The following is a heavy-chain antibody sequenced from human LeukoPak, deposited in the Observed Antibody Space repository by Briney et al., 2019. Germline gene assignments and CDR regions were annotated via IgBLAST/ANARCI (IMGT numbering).Heavy chain of an antibody. CDR3: AKAGYDFWSGYLDY. Sequence: GGSLRLSCAASGFTFSSYGMHWVRQAPGKGLERVEDIWYDGSNKYYADSVKGRFTISRDNSKNTLYLQMNSLRAEDTAVYYCAKAGYDFWSGYLDYWGKGTLVTVSS. D-gene: IGHD3-3*01. CDR2: IWYDGSNK. CDR1: GFTFSSYG. J-gene: IGHJ4*02. V-gene: IGHV3-33*06.